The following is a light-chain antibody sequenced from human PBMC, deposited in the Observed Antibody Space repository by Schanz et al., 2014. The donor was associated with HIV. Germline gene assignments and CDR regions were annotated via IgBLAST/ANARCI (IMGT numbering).Light chain of an antibody. Sequence: EIVLTQSPATLSLSPGERATLSCRASQSISFYLAWYQQKPGQAPRLLIYGASSRATGIPDRFSGSGSGTDFTLTISSLEPEDFAVYYCQQYGSSPRLTFGGGTTVEIK. J-gene: IGKJ4*01. CDR2: GAS. V-gene: IGKV3-20*01. CDR3: QQYGSSPRLT. CDR1: QSISFY.